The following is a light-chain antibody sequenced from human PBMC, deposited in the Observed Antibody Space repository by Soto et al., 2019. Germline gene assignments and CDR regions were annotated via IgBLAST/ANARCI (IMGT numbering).Light chain of an antibody. J-gene: IGKJ1*01. CDR3: QQYNSYRA. CDR2: DAS. V-gene: IGKV1-13*02. CDR1: QGISSA. Sequence: AIQLTQSPSSLSASVGDRVTITCRASQGISSALAWYQQKPGKAPKLLIYDASSLESGVPSRFSGSGSGTEFTLTISSLQPDDSATYYCQQYNSYRAFGQGTKVDI.